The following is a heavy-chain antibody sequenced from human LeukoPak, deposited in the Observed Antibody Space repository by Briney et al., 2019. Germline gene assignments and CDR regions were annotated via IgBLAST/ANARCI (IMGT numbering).Heavy chain of an antibody. CDR2: INPNSGGT. CDR1: GYTFTGYD. V-gene: IGHV1-2*02. Sequence: ASVKVSCKASGYTFTGYDMHWVRQAPGQGLEWMGWINPNSGGTNFAENFQGRVTMTRDTSINTAYMELSRLRSDDTAFYYCARGGLRGYTGYTFDYWGQGTLVTVSS. J-gene: IGHJ4*02. CDR3: ARGGLRGYTGYTFDY. D-gene: IGHD5-12*01.